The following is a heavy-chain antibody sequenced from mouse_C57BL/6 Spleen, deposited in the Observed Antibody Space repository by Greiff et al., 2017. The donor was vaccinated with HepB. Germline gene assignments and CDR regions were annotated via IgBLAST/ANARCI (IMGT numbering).Heavy chain of an antibody. CDR2: IYPGNSDT. J-gene: IGHJ4*01. V-gene: IGHV1-5*01. Sequence: EVQLQQSGTVLARPGASVKMSCKTSGYTFTSYWMHWVKQRPGQGLEWIGAIYPGNSDTSYNQKFKGKAKLTAVTSASTAYMELSSLTNEDSAVYYCSIGYGSSYAMDYWGQGTSVTVSS. D-gene: IGHD1-1*01. CDR3: SIGYGSSYAMDY. CDR1: GYTFTSYW.